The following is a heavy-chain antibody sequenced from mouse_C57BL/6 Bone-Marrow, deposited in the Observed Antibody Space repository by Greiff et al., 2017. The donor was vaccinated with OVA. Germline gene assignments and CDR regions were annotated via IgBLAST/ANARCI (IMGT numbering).Heavy chain of an antibody. V-gene: IGHV5-4*01. CDR3: ARDITTVVATYWYFDV. Sequence: VQLQQSGGGLVKPGGSLKLSCAASGFTFSSYAMSWVRQTPEKRLEWVATISDGGSYTYYPDNVKGRFTISRDNAKNNLYLQMSHLKSEDTAMYYCARDITTVVATYWYFDVWGTGTTVTVSS. J-gene: IGHJ1*03. D-gene: IGHD1-1*01. CDR1: GFTFSSYA. CDR2: ISDGGSYT.